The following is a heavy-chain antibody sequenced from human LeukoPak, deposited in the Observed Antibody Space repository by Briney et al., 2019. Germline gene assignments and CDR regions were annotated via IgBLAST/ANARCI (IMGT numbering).Heavy chain of an antibody. CDR2: INPNSGGT. V-gene: IGHV1-2*02. D-gene: IGHD1-26*01. J-gene: IGHJ4*02. CDR3: ARNTRYSGSLYYFDY. Sequence: ASVKVSCKASGYTFTGYYLHWVRQAPGQGLEWMGWINPNSGGTKYAQKFQGRVTMTRDTSISTAYMELSRLRSDDTAVYYCARNTRYSGSLYYFDYWGQGTLVTVSS. CDR1: GYTFTGYY.